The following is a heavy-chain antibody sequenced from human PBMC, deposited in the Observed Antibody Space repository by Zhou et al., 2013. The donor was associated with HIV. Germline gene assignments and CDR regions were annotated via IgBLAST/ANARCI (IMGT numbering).Heavy chain of an antibody. D-gene: IGHD3-10*01. J-gene: IGHJ5*02. CDR3: ARCITMVRGVPCNWFDP. CDR2: INPSGGST. V-gene: IGHV1-46*01. CDR1: GYTFTSYY. Sequence: QVRLTQSGAGLKEPGTSVTLPCTTSGYTFTSYYMHWVRQAPGQGLEWMGIINPSGGSTSYAQKFQGRVTMTRDTSTSTVYMELSSLRSEDTAVYYCARCITMVRGVPCNWFDPGAREPWSPSPQ.